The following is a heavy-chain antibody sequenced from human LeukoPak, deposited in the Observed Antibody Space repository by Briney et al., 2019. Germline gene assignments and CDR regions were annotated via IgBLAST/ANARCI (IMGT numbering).Heavy chain of an antibody. CDR3: AGREGYCTNGVCPTDETFDY. J-gene: IGHJ4*02. CDR1: GYTFTGYY. D-gene: IGHD2-8*01. CDR2: INPNSGGT. Sequence: GASVKVSCKASGYTFTGYYMHWVRQAPGQGLEWMGRINPNSGGTNYAQKFQGRVTMTRDTSISTAYMELSRLRSDDTAVYYCAGREGYCTNGVCPTDETFDYWGQGTLVTVSS. V-gene: IGHV1-2*06.